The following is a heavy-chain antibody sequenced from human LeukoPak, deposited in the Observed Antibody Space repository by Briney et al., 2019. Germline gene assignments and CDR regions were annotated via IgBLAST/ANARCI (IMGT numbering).Heavy chain of an antibody. J-gene: IGHJ5*02. Sequence: GGSLRLSCAASGFTFSGYGMHWVRQAPGKGLEWVAVISYDGSNKYYADSVKGRFTISRDNSKNTLYLQMNSLRAEDTAVYYCAKYEYYYDSSGYYGWFDPWGQGTLVTVSS. CDR1: GFTFSGYG. CDR2: ISYDGSNK. CDR3: AKYEYYYDSSGYYGWFDP. D-gene: IGHD3-22*01. V-gene: IGHV3-30*18.